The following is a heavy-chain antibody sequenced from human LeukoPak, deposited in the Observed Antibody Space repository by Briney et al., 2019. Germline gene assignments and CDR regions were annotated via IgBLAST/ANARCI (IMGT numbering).Heavy chain of an antibody. CDR1: GGSISSYY. CDR3: ARAPDDAFDI. CDR2: TYYSGST. D-gene: IGHD1-14*01. V-gene: IGHV4-59*01. J-gene: IGHJ3*02. Sequence: SETLSLTCTVSGGSISSYYWSWIRQPPGKGLEWIGYTYYSGSTNYNPSLKSRVTISVDTSKNQFSLKLSSVTAADTAVYYCARAPDDAFDIWGQGTMVTVSS.